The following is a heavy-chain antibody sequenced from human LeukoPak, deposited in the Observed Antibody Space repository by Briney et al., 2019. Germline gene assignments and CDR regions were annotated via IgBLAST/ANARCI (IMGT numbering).Heavy chain of an antibody. D-gene: IGHD3-10*01. CDR1: GFTFSSYG. CDR3: ARVRSWFGEGMDV. J-gene: IGHJ6*02. CDR2: ISSSGSTK. Sequence: GGSLRLSCAASGFTFSSYGMNWVRQAPGKGLEWVSYISSSGSTKYYADSVRGRSTISRDNAKNSLYLQMNSLRAEDTAVYYCARVRSWFGEGMDVWGQGTTVTVSS. V-gene: IGHV3-48*03.